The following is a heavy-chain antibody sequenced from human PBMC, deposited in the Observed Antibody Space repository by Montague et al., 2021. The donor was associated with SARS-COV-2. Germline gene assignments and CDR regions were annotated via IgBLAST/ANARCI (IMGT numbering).Heavy chain of an antibody. CDR2: IYYSGST. V-gene: IGHV4-59*01. J-gene: IGHJ4*02. CDR1: GGSISSYY. CDR3: ARVKGSGWNYYFDY. Sequence: SETLSLTCTVSGGSISSYYWSWIRQPPGKGLEWIGYIYYSGSTNYNPSLKSRVTISVDTSKNQFSLKLSSVTAADTAVYYCARVKGSGWNYYFDYWGQGTLVTVSS. D-gene: IGHD6-25*01.